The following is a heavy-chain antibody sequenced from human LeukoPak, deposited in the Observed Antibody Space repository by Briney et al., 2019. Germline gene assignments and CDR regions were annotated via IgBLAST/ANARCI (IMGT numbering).Heavy chain of an antibody. Sequence: GGSLRLSCAASGFTFSSHWMHWVRHAPGKGLVWVSRINSDGSSISYADSVKGRFTSSRDNVKNTLYLQMNSLRAEDTAVYYCARDSRYLPDYWGQGTLVTVSS. CDR1: GFTFSSHW. J-gene: IGHJ4*02. CDR2: INSDGSSI. D-gene: IGHD1-14*01. V-gene: IGHV3-74*01. CDR3: ARDSRYLPDY.